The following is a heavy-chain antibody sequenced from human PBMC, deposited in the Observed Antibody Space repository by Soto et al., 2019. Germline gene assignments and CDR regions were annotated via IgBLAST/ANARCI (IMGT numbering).Heavy chain of an antibody. D-gene: IGHD6-13*01. CDR2: IWYDGSNK. Sequence: QVQLVESGGGVVQPGRSLRLSCAASGFTFSSYGMHWVRQAPGKGLEWVAVIWYDGSNKYYADSVKGRFTISRDNSKNTLYLQMNSLRAEDTAVYYCARQDSSSWPPDYWGQGTLVTVSS. CDR3: ARQDSSSWPPDY. V-gene: IGHV3-33*01. CDR1: GFTFSSYG. J-gene: IGHJ4*02.